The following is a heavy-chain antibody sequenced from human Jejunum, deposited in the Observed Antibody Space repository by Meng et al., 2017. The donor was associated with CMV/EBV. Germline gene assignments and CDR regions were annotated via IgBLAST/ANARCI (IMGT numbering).Heavy chain of an antibody. CDR1: GFTFRSYW. J-gene: IGHJ4*02. V-gene: IGHV3-74*01. Sequence: SCAASGFTFRSYWMHWFRQTPEKGMVWVSRITSDGTTTGYADSVKGRFTISRDNAKNTLYLQMNSLRAEDTAVYYCARDLWGLGDYWGQGTLVTVSS. CDR2: ITSDGTTT. D-gene: IGHD1-26*01. CDR3: ARDLWGLGDY.